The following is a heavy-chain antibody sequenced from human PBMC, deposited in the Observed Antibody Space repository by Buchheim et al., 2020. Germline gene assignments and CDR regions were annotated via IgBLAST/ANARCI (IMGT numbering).Heavy chain of an antibody. CDR3: ARGGDCTGGVCYPHYYYYGMDV. CDR2: INHSGST. V-gene: IGHV4-34*01. Sequence: QVQLQQWGAGLLKPSETLSLTCAVYGGSFSGYYWSWIRQPPGKGLEWIGEINHSGSTNYNPSLKSRVTISVDTSKNQFSLKLSSVTAADTAVYYCARGGDCTGGVCYPHYYYYGMDVWGQGTT. D-gene: IGHD2-8*02. J-gene: IGHJ6*02. CDR1: GGSFSGYY.